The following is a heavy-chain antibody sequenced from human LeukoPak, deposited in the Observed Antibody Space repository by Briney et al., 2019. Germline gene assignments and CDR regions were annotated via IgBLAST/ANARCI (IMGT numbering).Heavy chain of an antibody. CDR1: GGPISSYY. Sequence: PSETLSLTCTVSGGPISSYYWSWIRQPAGKGLVWIGRIYTSGSTNYNPSLKSRVTMSVDTSKNQFSLKLSSVTAADTAVYYCARGRAVASWFDPWGQGTLVTVSS. J-gene: IGHJ5*02. CDR3: ARGRAVASWFDP. D-gene: IGHD6-19*01. V-gene: IGHV4-4*07. CDR2: IYTSGST.